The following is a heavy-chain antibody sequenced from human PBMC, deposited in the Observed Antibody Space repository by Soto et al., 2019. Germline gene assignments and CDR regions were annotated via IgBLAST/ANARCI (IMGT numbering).Heavy chain of an antibody. V-gene: IGHV4-59*01. Sequence: SETLSLTCTVSGGSISSYYWSWIRQPPGKGLEWIGYIYYSGSTNYNPSLKSRVTISVDTSKNQFSLKLSSVTAADTAVYYCARAQGVGCSGGSCYFNWFDPWGQGXLVTVSS. CDR3: ARAQGVGCSGGSCYFNWFDP. J-gene: IGHJ5*02. CDR1: GGSISSYY. D-gene: IGHD2-15*01. CDR2: IYYSGST.